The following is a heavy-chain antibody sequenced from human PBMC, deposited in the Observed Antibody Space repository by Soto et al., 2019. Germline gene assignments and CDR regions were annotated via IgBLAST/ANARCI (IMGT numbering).Heavy chain of an antibody. V-gene: IGHV1-69*06. CDR1: GGTFSSYA. Sequence: ASVKVSCKASGGTFSSYAISWVRQAPGQGLEWMGGIIPIFGTANYAQKFQGRVTITADKSTSTAYMELSSLRSEDTAVYYCARGLNTMVRRVIGNYYYYGMDVWGQGTTVTVSS. D-gene: IGHD3-10*01. CDR3: ARGLNTMVRRVIGNYYYYGMDV. CDR2: IIPIFGTA. J-gene: IGHJ6*02.